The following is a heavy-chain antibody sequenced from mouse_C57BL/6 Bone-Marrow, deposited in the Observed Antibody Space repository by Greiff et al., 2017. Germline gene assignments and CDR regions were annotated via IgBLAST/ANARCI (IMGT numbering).Heavy chain of an antibody. CDR1: GFTFRSYG. CDR2: ISSGGSYP. CDR3: ARHPYRCYFDY. V-gene: IGHV5-6*01. Sequence: EVKLVESGGDLVKPGGSLKLSCAASGFTFRSYGMSWVRQTPDKRLEWVATISSGGSYPYYPDSVKGRFTISRATVKNTLYLQMSSLKAEDTAMYYCARHPYRCYFDYWGPGTTLTVSS. J-gene: IGHJ2*01. D-gene: IGHD2-10*01.